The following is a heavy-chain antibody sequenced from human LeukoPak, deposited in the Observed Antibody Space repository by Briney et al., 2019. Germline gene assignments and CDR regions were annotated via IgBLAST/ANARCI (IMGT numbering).Heavy chain of an antibody. J-gene: IGHJ4*02. V-gene: IGHV3-30*02. CDR2: VRSDGGIK. CDR3: AKDLPAAYFDY. CDR1: GFTFSNYG. D-gene: IGHD2-2*01. Sequence: GGSLRLSCAASGFTFSNYGIHWVRQAPGKGLEWVAFVRSDGGIKYYADSVKGRFTISRDNSRTTVYLQMNSLRAEDTAVYHCAKDLPAAYFDYWGQGTLVTVSS.